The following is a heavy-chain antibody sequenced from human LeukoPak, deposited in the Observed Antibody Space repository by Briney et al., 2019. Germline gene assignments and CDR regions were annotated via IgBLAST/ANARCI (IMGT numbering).Heavy chain of an antibody. Sequence: SETLSLTCTVSGGSISSSSYYWGWIRQPPGKGLEWIGSIYYSGSTYYNPSLKSRVTISVDTSKNQFSLKLSSVTAADTAVYYCAGDGIVGATYAFDIWGQGTMVTVSS. V-gene: IGHV4-39*07. J-gene: IGHJ3*02. D-gene: IGHD1-26*01. CDR2: IYYSGST. CDR1: GGSISSSSYY. CDR3: AGDGIVGATYAFDI.